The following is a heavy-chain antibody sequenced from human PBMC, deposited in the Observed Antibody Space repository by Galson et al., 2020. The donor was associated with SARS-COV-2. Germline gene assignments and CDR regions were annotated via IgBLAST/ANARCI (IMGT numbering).Heavy chain of an antibody. CDR1: GYTLTELS. CDR2: FDPEDGET. V-gene: IGHV1-24*01. CDR3: ATLRVSTGTILHYYYGMDV. Sequence: ASVKVSCKVSGYTLTELSMHWVRQAPGKGLEWMGGFDPEDGETIYAQKFQGGVTMTEDTSTDTAYMELSSLRSEDTAVYYCATLRVSTGTILHYYYGMDVWGQGTTVTVSS. D-gene: IGHD1-7*01. J-gene: IGHJ6*02.